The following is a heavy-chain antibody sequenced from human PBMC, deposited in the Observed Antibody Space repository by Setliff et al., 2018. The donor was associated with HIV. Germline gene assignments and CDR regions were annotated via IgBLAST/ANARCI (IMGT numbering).Heavy chain of an antibody. D-gene: IGHD3-22*01. CDR3: VRVGPWYYARSGYLASWDY. Sequence: EASVKVSCKASGYTFTGHDLHWVRQAPGQGLEWMGWISGYSGHTSYAQKFQGRVTMTTDTSTSTAYMELTSLRADDTAVYYCVRVGPWYYARSGYLASWDYWGQGTLVTVSS. J-gene: IGHJ4*02. CDR1: GYTFTGHD. V-gene: IGHV1-18*01. CDR2: ISGYSGHT.